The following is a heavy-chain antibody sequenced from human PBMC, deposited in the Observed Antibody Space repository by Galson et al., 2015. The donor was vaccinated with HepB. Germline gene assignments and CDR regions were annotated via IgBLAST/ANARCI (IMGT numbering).Heavy chain of an antibody. D-gene: IGHD3-10*01. CDR1: GFTFSSYW. Sequence: SCAASGFTFSSYWMSWVRQAPGQRLEWMGWSNAANGNTIYSQKFQGRVTITRDTSASTLYMELSSLRSEDTAVYYCARGYGSGSYLIDYWGQGTLLTVSS. CDR3: ARGYGSGSYLIDY. J-gene: IGHJ4*02. CDR2: SNAANGNT. V-gene: IGHV1-3*01.